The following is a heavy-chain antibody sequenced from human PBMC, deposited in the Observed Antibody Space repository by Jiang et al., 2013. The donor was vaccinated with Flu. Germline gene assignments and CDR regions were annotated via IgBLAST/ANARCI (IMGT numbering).Heavy chain of an antibody. D-gene: IGHD3-10*01. CDR3: AREVRGLPN. CDR2: ISYSGSA. V-gene: IGHV4-59*01. CDR1: GASFNYYY. Sequence: GLVKPSETLSLTCTVSGASFNYYYWSWVRQPPGKGLEWIGYISYSGSATYNPSLESRATLSVDTAKNQFSLRLSSVTSADTAVYYCAREVRGLPNWGHGTMVTVFS. J-gene: IGHJ3*01.